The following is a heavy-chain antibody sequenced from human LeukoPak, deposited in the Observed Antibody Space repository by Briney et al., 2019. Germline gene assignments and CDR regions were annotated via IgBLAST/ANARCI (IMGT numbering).Heavy chain of an antibody. CDR1: GGSVSSGSYY. J-gene: IGHJ4*02. D-gene: IGHD2-21*01. V-gene: IGHV4-61*01. CDR2: IYYSGST. Sequence: SETLSLTCTVSGGSVSSGSYYWSWIRQPPGKGLEWIGYIYYSGSTNYNPSLKSRVTISVDKSKNQFSLKLSSVTAADTAVYYCARAMGTYSLYYFDYWGQGTLVTVSS. CDR3: ARAMGTYSLYYFDY.